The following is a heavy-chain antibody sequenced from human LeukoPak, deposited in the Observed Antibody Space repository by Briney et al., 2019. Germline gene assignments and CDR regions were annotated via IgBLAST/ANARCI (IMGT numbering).Heavy chain of an antibody. D-gene: IGHD3-16*01. J-gene: IGHJ4*02. V-gene: IGHV4-34*12. CDR1: GGSFNGYY. Sequence: SETLSLTCAVYGGSFNGYYWSWIRQLPGKGLEWIGESIHSGTTNYNPSLKSRVTISVDTSKNQFSLKLSSVTAADTAVYYCARDRLGGTAQDYWGQGTLVTVSS. CDR3: ARDRLGGTAQDY. CDR2: SIHSGTT.